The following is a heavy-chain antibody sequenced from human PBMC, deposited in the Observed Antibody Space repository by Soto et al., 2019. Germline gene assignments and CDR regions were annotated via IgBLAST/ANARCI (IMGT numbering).Heavy chain of an antibody. V-gene: IGHV1-69*13. D-gene: IGHD2-21*01. Sequence: GASVKVSCKASGGTFSSYAISWVRQAPGQGLEWMGGIIPIFGTANYAQKFQGRVTITADESTSTAYMELSSLRSEDTAVYYCARVVVVANPEYYFDYWGQGTLVTVSS. CDR3: ARVVVVANPEYYFDY. J-gene: IGHJ4*02. CDR1: GGTFSSYA. CDR2: IIPIFGTA.